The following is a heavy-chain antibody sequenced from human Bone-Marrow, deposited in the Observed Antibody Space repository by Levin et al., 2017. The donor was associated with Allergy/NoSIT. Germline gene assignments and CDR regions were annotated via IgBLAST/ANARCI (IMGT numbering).Heavy chain of an antibody. CDR1: GFTFSSSA. V-gene: IGHV3-23*01. Sequence: AGGSLRLSCAASGFTFSSSAMTWVRQAPGKGLEWVSSISAGDASTYYTDSVKGRLTVSRDNSKNTLYLQMNSLRVEDTALYYCAKVRRGLDAFDIWGQGTTVTVAS. D-gene: IGHD3/OR15-3a*01. CDR3: AKVRRGLDAFDI. CDR2: ISAGDAST. J-gene: IGHJ3*02.